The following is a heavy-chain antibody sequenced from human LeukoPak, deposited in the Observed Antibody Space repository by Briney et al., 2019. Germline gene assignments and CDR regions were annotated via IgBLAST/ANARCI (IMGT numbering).Heavy chain of an antibody. D-gene: IGHD4-11*01. CDR1: GFTVSSNY. V-gene: IGHV3-30*18. CDR3: AKVGLTVTTILDYFDY. Sequence: GGSLRLSCAASGFTVSSNYMSWVRQAPGKGLEWVAVISYDGSNNYYADSVKGRFTISRDNSKNTLFLQMNSLRAEDTAVYYCAKVGLTVTTILDYFDYWGQGTLVTVSS. CDR2: ISYDGSNN. J-gene: IGHJ4*02.